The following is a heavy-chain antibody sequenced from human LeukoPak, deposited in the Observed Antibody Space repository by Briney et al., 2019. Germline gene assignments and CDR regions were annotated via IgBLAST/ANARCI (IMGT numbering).Heavy chain of an antibody. J-gene: IGHJ1*01. CDR2: IKSDGST. V-gene: IGHV3-74*01. CDR1: GFTFSSYW. Sequence: PGGSLRLSCAASGFTFSSYWMHWDRQAPGKGLVWVSRIKSDGSTNYADSVKGRFTISRDNAKNTVSLQMNSLRAEDTGVYYCARAPSEIGGYYPEYFRHWGQGTLVTVSS. D-gene: IGHD3-22*01. CDR3: ARAPSEIGGYYPEYFRH.